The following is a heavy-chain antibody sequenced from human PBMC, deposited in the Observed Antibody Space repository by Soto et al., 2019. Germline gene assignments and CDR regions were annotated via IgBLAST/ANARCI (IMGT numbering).Heavy chain of an antibody. D-gene: IGHD6-19*01. CDR1: GFSLSTSGMC. CDR3: ARIPRLSYSRGWYPNLCYFDF. J-gene: IGHJ4*02. V-gene: IGHV2-70*01. CDR2: IDWDDDK. Sequence: SGPTLVNPTQTLTLTCTFSGFSLSTSGMCVSWIRQPPGKALEWLALIDWDDDKYYSTSLKTRLTISKDTSKNQVVLTMTNMDPVDTATYYCARIPRLSYSRGWYPNLCYFDFWGQGTLGTVSS.